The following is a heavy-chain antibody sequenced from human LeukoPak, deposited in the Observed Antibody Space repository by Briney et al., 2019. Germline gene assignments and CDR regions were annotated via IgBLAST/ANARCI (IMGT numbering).Heavy chain of an antibody. D-gene: IGHD2-2*01. J-gene: IGHJ4*02. CDR3: AKADADIVVVPAAYFDY. V-gene: IGHV3-30*18. Sequence: GGSLRLSCAASGFTFSSYGMHWVRQAPGKGLEWVAVISYDGSNKYYADSVKGRFTISRDNSKNTLYLQMNSLRAEDTAIYYCAKADADIVVVPAAYFDYWGQGTLVTVSS. CDR2: ISYDGSNK. CDR1: GFTFSSYG.